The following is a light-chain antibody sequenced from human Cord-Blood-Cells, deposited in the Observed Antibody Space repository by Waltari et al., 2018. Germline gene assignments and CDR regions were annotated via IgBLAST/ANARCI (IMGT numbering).Light chain of an antibody. Sequence: EIVMTQPPATLSVSPGERATLSCRASQSVSSNLACYQQKPCQAPRLLIYSASTRATGIPARFSGSGSGTEFTLTISSLQSEVFAVYYFQQYNNWPPCTFGPGTKVDI. J-gene: IGKJ3*01. CDR2: SAS. CDR1: QSVSSN. CDR3: QQYNNWPPCT. V-gene: IGKV3-15*01.